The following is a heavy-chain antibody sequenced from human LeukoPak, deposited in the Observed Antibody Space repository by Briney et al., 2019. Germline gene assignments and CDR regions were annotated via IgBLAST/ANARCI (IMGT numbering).Heavy chain of an antibody. CDR3: ARGGTLQRGYSYGVRKIHFDY. Sequence: SETLSLTCAVYGGPFSGYYWSWIRQPPGKGLEWIGEINHSGSTNYNPSLKSRVTISVDTSKNQFSLKLSSVTAADTAVYYCARGGTLQRGYSYGVRKIHFDYWGQGTLVTVSS. CDR1: GGPFSGYY. J-gene: IGHJ4*02. D-gene: IGHD5-18*01. V-gene: IGHV4-34*01. CDR2: INHSGST.